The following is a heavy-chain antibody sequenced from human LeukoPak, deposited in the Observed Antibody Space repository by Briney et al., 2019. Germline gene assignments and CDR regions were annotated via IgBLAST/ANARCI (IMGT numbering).Heavy chain of an antibody. J-gene: IGHJ6*02. V-gene: IGHV1-69*04. CDR1: GGTFSSYA. D-gene: IGHD6-6*01. CDR3: ARDPHSTSSVEGAVYYYYSATDV. CDR2: IILNFGIA. Sequence: ASVEVSCKASGGTFSSYAISWGRRAAGQGLEWRGRIILNFGIAAYAQKFQGRVTVTAYKSTSTAYMELGNLSSEAPDVYYCARDPHSTSSVEGAVYYYYSATDVWGQGPTVPVSS.